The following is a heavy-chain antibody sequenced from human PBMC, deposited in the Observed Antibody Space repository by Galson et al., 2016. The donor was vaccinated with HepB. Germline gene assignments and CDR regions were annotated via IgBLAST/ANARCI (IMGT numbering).Heavy chain of an antibody. CDR3: ARGLGINYYDSSGYVY. CDR2: MYYSGGS. V-gene: IGHV4-59*01. D-gene: IGHD3-22*01. J-gene: IGHJ4*02. Sequence: ETLSLTCTVSGGSMSSYYWTWIRQPPGKGLEWIGYMYYSGGSNYNPSLKSQVTISVDTSKNQFSLKLTSVTAADTAVYYCARGLGINYYDSSGYVYWGQGTLVTVSS. CDR1: GGSMSSYY.